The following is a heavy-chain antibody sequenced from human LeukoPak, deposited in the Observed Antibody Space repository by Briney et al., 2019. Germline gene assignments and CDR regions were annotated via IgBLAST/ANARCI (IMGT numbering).Heavy chain of an antibody. Sequence: SETLSLTCTVSGGSISTYYWSWIRQPPGKGLEWIGYIFYSGGTKYNPSLRSRVTISVDTSKNQFSLKLSSVTAADTAVYYCARRLGLRRYYMDVWGKGTTVTISS. D-gene: IGHD1-7*01. CDR3: ARRLGLRRYYMDV. CDR1: GGSISTYY. CDR2: IFYSGGT. J-gene: IGHJ6*03. V-gene: IGHV4-59*12.